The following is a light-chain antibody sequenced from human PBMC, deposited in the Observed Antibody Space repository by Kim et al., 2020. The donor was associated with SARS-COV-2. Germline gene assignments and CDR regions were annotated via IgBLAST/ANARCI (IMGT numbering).Light chain of an antibody. Sequence: SYELTQPPSVSVAPGQTASITCGGTNIGSRSVHWYQQKPGQAPMMVISYDTARPSGIPERFSGSNSGSTATLTISRVEAGDEADSYCQVWDSGSVHPVVF. CDR3: QVWDSGSVHPVV. CDR2: YDT. CDR1: NIGSRS. V-gene: IGLV3-21*04. J-gene: IGLJ3*02.